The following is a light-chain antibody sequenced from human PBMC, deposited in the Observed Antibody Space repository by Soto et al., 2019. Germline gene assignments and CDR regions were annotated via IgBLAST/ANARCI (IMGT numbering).Light chain of an antibody. J-gene: IGLJ2*01. CDR2: EGS. V-gene: IGLV2-23*01. CDR3: CSYAGSSTVV. Sequence: QSALTQPASVSGSPGKSITISCTGTSSDVGSYNLVSWYQQHPGKAPKLMIYEGSKRPSGVSNRFSGSKSGNTASLTISGLQAEDEADYYCCSYAGSSTVVFGGETKLTVL. CDR1: SSDVGSYNL.